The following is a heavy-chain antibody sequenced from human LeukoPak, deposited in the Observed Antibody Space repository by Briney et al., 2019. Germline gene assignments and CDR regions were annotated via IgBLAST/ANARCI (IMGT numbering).Heavy chain of an antibody. CDR2: IYYSGST. CDR3: AREVASTLNFDY. V-gene: IGHV4-59*01. D-gene: IGHD6-19*01. CDR1: GGSISSYY. Sequence: PSETLSLTCTVSGGSISSYYWSWIRQPPGKGLEWIGYIYYSGSTNYNPSLKSRVTISGDTSKNQFSLKLSSVTAADTAVYYCAREVASTLNFDYWGQGTLVTVSS. J-gene: IGHJ4*02.